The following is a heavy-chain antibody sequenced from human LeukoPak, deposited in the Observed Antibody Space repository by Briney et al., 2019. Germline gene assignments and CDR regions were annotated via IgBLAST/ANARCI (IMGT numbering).Heavy chain of an antibody. CDR3: ASTDSSSWYRYGY. CDR1: GYTFTSYY. CDR2: INPSGGST. Sequence: ASVKVSCKASGYTFTSYYIHWVRQAPGQGLEWMGIINPSGGSTSYAQKFQGRVTMTRDMSTSTAYMELSSLRSEDTAVYYCASTDSSSWYRYGYWGQGTLVTVSS. D-gene: IGHD6-13*01. V-gene: IGHV1-46*01. J-gene: IGHJ4*02.